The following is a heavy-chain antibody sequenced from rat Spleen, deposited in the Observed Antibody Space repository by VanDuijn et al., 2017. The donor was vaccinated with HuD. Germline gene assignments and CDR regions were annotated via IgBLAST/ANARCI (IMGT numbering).Heavy chain of an antibody. CDR1: GFTFSTYG. J-gene: IGHJ2*01. V-gene: IGHV5-25*01. Sequence: EVQLVESGDGLVQPGRSMKLSCVASGFTFSTYGMAWVRQAPKKGLEWVAYISYDGGDNYYRDSVKGRFTISRDNAKSTLYLQMDSLRSEDTATYYCTRDSGSYYFDYWGQGVMVTVSS. CDR3: TRDSGSYYFDY. D-gene: IGHD4-3*01. CDR2: ISYDGGDN.